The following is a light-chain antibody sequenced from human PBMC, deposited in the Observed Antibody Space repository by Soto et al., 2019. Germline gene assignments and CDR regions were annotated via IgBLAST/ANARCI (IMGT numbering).Light chain of an antibody. V-gene: IGLV3-21*04. CDR1: NIGSKS. CDR2: YDS. Sequence: SSELTQPPSVSVAPGKTARITCGGNNIGSKSVHWYQRKPGQAPVLVIYYDSDRPSGIPERFSGSNSGNTATLTISRVEAGDEADYYCQVWDSSSDRVVFGGGTKLTVL. J-gene: IGLJ2*01. CDR3: QVWDSSSDRVV.